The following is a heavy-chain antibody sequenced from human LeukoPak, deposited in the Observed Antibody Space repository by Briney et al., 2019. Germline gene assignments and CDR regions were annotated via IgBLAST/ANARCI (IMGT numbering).Heavy chain of an antibody. CDR2: IYYSRST. D-gene: IGHD6-19*01. CDR3: ASTGTAVVGGIDY. Sequence: PSETLSLTCTVSGGSISSYYWSWIRQPPGKGLEWIGYIYYSRSTNYNPSLKSRVTISVDTSKNQFSLKLSSVTAADTAVYYCASTGTAVVGGIDYWGQGTLVTVSS. J-gene: IGHJ4*02. V-gene: IGHV4-59*01. CDR1: GGSISSYY.